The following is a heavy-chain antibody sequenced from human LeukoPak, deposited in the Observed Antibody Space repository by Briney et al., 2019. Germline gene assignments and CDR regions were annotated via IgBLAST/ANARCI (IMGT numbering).Heavy chain of an antibody. Sequence: PSETLSLTCAVSGGSISSGGYSWSWIRQPPGKGLEWIGYIYYSGSTYYNPSLKSRVTISVDTSKNQFSLKLSSVTAADTAVYYCARAVEEDAFDIWGQGTMVTVSS. CDR1: GGSISSGGYS. CDR2: IYYSGST. D-gene: IGHD5-24*01. V-gene: IGHV4-30-4*07. J-gene: IGHJ3*02. CDR3: ARAVEEDAFDI.